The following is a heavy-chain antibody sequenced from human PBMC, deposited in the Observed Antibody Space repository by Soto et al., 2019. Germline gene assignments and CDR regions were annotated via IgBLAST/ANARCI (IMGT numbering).Heavy chain of an antibody. CDR2: IYYSGST. J-gene: IGHJ4*02. CDR3: ARLLTIFGPDY. V-gene: IGHV4-39*01. CDR1: GGSISSSSYY. D-gene: IGHD3-3*01. Sequence: QLQLQESGPGLVKPSETLSLTCTVSGGSISSSSYYWGWIRQPPGKGLEWIGSIYYSGSTYYNPSLKSRVTISVDTSKNQFSLKLSSVTAADTAVYYCARLLTIFGPDYWGQGTLVTVSS.